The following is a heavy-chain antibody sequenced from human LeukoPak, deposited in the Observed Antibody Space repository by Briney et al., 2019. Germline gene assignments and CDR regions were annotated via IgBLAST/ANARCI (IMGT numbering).Heavy chain of an antibody. Sequence: SETLSLTCTVSGGSIRSSSYYWGWIRQPPGKGLEWIGSIYYSGSSYYNPSLKSRVTISVDTSKNQFSLKLSSVTAADTAVYYCAKVAPVSIPAATNWFDPWGQGTLVTVSS. CDR3: AKVAPVSIPAATNWFDP. CDR1: GGSIRSSSYY. CDR2: IYYSGSS. J-gene: IGHJ5*02. D-gene: IGHD2-2*01. V-gene: IGHV4-39*07.